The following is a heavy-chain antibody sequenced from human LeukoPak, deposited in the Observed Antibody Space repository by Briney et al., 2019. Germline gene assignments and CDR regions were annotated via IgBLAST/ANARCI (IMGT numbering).Heavy chain of an antibody. Sequence: GGSLRLSCAASRFTFSNYAMSWVRQAPGKGLEWVSTISGSGGSTYYADSVKGRFTISRDNSKNTLHLQMNSLRAEDTAVYYCAKSAYYDSSGFYREYYFDYWGQGTLVTASS. CDR1: RFTFSNYA. V-gene: IGHV3-23*01. J-gene: IGHJ4*02. D-gene: IGHD3-22*01. CDR3: AKSAYYDSSGFYREYYFDY. CDR2: ISGSGGST.